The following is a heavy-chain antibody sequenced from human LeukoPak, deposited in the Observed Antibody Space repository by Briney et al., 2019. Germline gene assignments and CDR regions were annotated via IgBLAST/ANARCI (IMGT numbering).Heavy chain of an antibody. Sequence: SETLSLTCTVSGGSISSSSYYWGWIRQPPGKGLEWIGSIYYSGSTYYNPSLKSRVTISVDTSRNQFSLKLSSVTAADTAVYYCVSLDKAMAVSGMDVWGQGTTVTVSS. CDR1: GGSISSSSYY. V-gene: IGHV4-39*01. CDR3: VSLDKAMAVSGMDV. CDR2: IYYSGST. J-gene: IGHJ6*02. D-gene: IGHD5-18*01.